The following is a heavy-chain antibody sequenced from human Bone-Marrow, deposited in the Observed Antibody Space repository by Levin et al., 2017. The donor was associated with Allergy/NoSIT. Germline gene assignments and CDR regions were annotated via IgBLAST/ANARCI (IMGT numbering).Heavy chain of an antibody. V-gene: IGHV3-9*01. CDR1: GFIFDEYA. D-gene: IGHD3-22*01. CDR3: AKGSYGSSGYYYDY. J-gene: IGHJ4*02. Sequence: GGSLRLSCVASGFIFDEYAMHWVRQAPGKGLEWVSGISWNSDNIGYADSVKGRFTISRDNAKNSLYLEMNSLRAEDTAFYYCAKGSYGSSGYYYDYWGQGTLVTVSS. CDR2: ISWNSDNI.